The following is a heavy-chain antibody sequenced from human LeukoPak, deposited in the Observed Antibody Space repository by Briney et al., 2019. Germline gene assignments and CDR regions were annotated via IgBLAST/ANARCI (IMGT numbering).Heavy chain of an antibody. CDR2: LNPKSGVT. V-gene: IGHV1-2*02. CDR1: GYTFTGYY. J-gene: IGHJ4*02. Sequence: GASVKVSCKASGYTFTGYYIHWVRQAPGQGLEWMGWLNPKSGVTNYAQNFQGRVTMTRDTIINTAYMELSRLRSDDTAVYYCARVDSITIFGVVELFDYWGQGTLVTVSS. D-gene: IGHD3-3*01. CDR3: ARVDSITIFGVVELFDY.